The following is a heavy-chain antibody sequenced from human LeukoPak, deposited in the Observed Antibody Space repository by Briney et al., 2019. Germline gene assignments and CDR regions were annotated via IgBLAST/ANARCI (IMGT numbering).Heavy chain of an antibody. J-gene: IGHJ4*02. CDR3: AKGLSMVRGPDY. CDR2: ISWNSGSI. Sequence: PGRSLRLSCAASGFTFDDYAMHWVRQGPGKGLEWVSGISWNSGSIAYADSVKGRFTISRDNAKNSLYLQMDSLRAEDTALYYCAKGLSMVRGPDYWGQGTLVTVSS. CDR1: GFTFDDYA. V-gene: IGHV3-9*01. D-gene: IGHD3-10*01.